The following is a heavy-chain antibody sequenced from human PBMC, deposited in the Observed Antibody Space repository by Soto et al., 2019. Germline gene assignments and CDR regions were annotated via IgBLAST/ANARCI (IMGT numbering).Heavy chain of an antibody. CDR3: ARKFSGSYGYAFDI. CDR2: IYYSGST. D-gene: IGHD1-26*01. Sequence: SETLSLTCTVSGGSISSYYWSWIRQPPGKGLEWIGYIYYSGSTNYNPSLKSRVTISVDTSKNQFSLKLSSVTAADTAVYCCARKFSGSYGYAFDIWGQGTMVTVSS. J-gene: IGHJ3*02. V-gene: IGHV4-59*01. CDR1: GGSISSYY.